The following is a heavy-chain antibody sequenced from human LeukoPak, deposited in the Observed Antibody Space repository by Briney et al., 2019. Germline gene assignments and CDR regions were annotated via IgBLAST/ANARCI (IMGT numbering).Heavy chain of an antibody. Sequence: SETLSLTCTVSGGSISSYYWSWIRQPPGKGLEWIGYIYYSGSTNYNPSLKSRVTISVDTSKNQFSLKLSSVTAADTAVYYCAGARYYDYVWGSYPPYFDYWGQGTLVTVSS. CDR1: GGSISSYY. CDR2: IYYSGST. J-gene: IGHJ4*02. D-gene: IGHD3-16*02. V-gene: IGHV4-59*01. CDR3: AGARYYDYVWGSYPPYFDY.